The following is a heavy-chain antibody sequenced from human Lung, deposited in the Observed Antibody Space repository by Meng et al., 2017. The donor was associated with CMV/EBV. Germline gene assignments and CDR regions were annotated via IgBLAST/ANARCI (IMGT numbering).Heavy chain of an antibody. D-gene: IGHD3-16*01. J-gene: IGHJ2*01. V-gene: IGHV1-2*06. CDR1: AYTFAGYY. CDR3: AREGLVGDLRYFDL. CDR2: INPNSGGA. Sequence: GELVRCGAEVKKPGASVKVSCKASAYTFAGYYMHWVRQAPGQGLEWMGRINPNSGGANYAQKFQGRVTMTRDTSISTAYMELSRLRSDDTAVYYCAREGLVGDLRYFDLWGRGTLVTVSS.